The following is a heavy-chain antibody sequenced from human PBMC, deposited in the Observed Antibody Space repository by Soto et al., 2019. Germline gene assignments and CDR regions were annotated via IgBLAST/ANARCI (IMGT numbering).Heavy chain of an antibody. J-gene: IGHJ4*02. CDR1: GGSFSGNY. V-gene: IGHV4-34*01. CDR2: IDQSGST. D-gene: IGHD5-18*01. CDR3: ARGRGYSYGWDY. Sequence: SETLSLTCAVYGGSFSGNYWSWIRQPPGKGLEWIGEIDQSGSTNYNPSLKSRVTISVDTSKEQFSLKLSSVTAADTAVYYCARGRGYSYGWDYWGQGTLVTV.